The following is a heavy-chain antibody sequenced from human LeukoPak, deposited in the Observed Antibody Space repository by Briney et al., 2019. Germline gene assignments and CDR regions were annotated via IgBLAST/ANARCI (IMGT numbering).Heavy chain of an antibody. Sequence: GGSLRLSCAASGFTVITNDMTWVRQATGKGLEWVSVLYSDGNTKYADSVQGRFTISRDNSKNTLYLEMNSLSPDDTAVYYCARGVEPLAANTLAYWGQGTLVTLS. D-gene: IGHD1-14*01. CDR3: ARGVEPLAANTLAY. CDR2: LYSDGNT. V-gene: IGHV3-53*01. CDR1: GFTVITND. J-gene: IGHJ4*02.